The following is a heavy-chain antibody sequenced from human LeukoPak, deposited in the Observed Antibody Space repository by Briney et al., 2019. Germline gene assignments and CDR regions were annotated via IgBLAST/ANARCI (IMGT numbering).Heavy chain of an antibody. D-gene: IGHD6-19*01. CDR1: GGSISSSSYY. Sequence: SETLSLTCTVSGGSISSSSYYWGWIRQPPGKGLEWIGSIYYSGSTNYNPSLKSRVTISVDTSKNQFSLKLSSVTAADTAVYYCARGRDSSGWYDFDYWGQGTLVTVSS. CDR3: ARGRDSSGWYDFDY. CDR2: IYYSGST. J-gene: IGHJ4*02. V-gene: IGHV4-39*07.